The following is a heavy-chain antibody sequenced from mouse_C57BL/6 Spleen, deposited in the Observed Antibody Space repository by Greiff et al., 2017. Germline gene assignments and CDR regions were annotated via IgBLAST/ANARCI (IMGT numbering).Heavy chain of an antibody. J-gene: IGHJ2*01. CDR2: ISGGGGNT. D-gene: IGHD2-3*01. CDR1: GFTFSSYT. V-gene: IGHV5-9*01. CDR3: ASLYDGCQWGYFDY. Sequence: DVMLVESGGGLVKPGGSLKLSCAASGFTFSSYTMSWVRQTPEKRLEWVATISGGGGNTYYPDSVKGRFTISRDNAKNTLYLQMSSLRSEDTALYNGASLYDGCQWGYFDYWGQGTTLTVSS.